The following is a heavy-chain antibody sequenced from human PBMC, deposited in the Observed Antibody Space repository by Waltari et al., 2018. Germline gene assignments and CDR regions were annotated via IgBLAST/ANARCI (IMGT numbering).Heavy chain of an antibody. D-gene: IGHD6-13*01. Sequence: QVQLVESGGGVVQPGRSLRLSCAASGFTFSGYAMRWVRQAPAKGLEWVASISYDGSNNYYADSVKGRFTISRDNSKNTLYLQMSSLRPEDTAVYYCAKEGAPSEGSSWYAFDSWGQGTLVTVSS. CDR3: AKEGAPSEGSSWYAFDS. J-gene: IGHJ4*02. CDR2: ISYDGSNN. V-gene: IGHV3-30*18. CDR1: GFTFSGYA.